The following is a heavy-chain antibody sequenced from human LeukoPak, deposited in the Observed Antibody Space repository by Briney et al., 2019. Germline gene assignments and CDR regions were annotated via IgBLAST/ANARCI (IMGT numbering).Heavy chain of an antibody. J-gene: IGHJ4*02. D-gene: IGHD3-22*01. Sequence: GRSLRLSCAASGFTFSSYGMHWVRQAPGKGLEWVAVISYDGSNKYYADSVKGRFTMSRDNSKNTLYLQMNSLRAEGTAVYYCAKDVPYYYDSSGYPDYWGQGTLVTVSS. CDR1: GFTFSSYG. V-gene: IGHV3-30*18. CDR3: AKDVPYYYDSSGYPDY. CDR2: ISYDGSNK.